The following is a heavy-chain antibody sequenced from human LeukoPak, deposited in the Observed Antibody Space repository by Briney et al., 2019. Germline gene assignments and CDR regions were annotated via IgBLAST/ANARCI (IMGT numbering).Heavy chain of an antibody. Sequence: GGSLRLSCAASGITFSSYSMNCVRQAPGKGLDWVSSISNSSTYIYYADSVKGRFSISRDNAKNSLYLQMNSLRAEDTAVYYCARDPEAQYYFDYWGQGTLVTVSS. V-gene: IGHV3-21*01. CDR2: ISNSSTYI. J-gene: IGHJ4*02. CDR3: ARDPEAQYYFDY. CDR1: GITFSSYS.